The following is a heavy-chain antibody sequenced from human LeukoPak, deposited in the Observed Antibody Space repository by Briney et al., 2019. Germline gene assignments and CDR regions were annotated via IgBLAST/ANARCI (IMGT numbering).Heavy chain of an antibody. CDR1: GGSINSSDHY. CDR2: KYYSGDT. Sequence: SETLSLTCTVSGGSINSSDHYWAWIRQPPGKGLVWIGSKYYSGDTYYSPSLKSRVTISVDTSRNKFALKLNSVTAADTAVYFCARHRLEGDTFDIWGQGTKVTVSS. CDR3: ARHRLEGDTFDI. J-gene: IGHJ3*02. D-gene: IGHD3-3*01. V-gene: IGHV4-39*01.